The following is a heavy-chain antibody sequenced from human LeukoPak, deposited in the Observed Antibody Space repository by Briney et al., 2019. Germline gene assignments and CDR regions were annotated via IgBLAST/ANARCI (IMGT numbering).Heavy chain of an antibody. CDR3: ARLSGSYFDY. Sequence: SETLSLTCAVYGGSFSGYYWSWIRQPPGKGLEWIGSIYYSGSTNYNSSLKSRVTISVDTSKNQFSLKPSSVTAADTAVYYCARLSGSYFDYWGQGTLVTVSS. J-gene: IGHJ4*02. CDR1: GGSFSGYY. D-gene: IGHD1-26*01. CDR2: IYYSGST. V-gene: IGHV4-34*01.